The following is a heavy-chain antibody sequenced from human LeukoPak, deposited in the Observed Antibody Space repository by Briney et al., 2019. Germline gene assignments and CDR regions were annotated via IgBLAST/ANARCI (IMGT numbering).Heavy chain of an antibody. D-gene: IGHD2-15*01. Sequence: PGRSLRLSCAASGFTFSSYGMHWVRQAPGKGLEWVAVISYDGSNKYYADSVKGRFTISRDNSKNTLYLQMNSLRAEDTAVYYCARDGYYAFDIWGQGTMVTVSS. CDR2: ISYDGSNK. CDR3: ARDGYYAFDI. V-gene: IGHV3-30*03. CDR1: GFTFSSYG. J-gene: IGHJ3*02.